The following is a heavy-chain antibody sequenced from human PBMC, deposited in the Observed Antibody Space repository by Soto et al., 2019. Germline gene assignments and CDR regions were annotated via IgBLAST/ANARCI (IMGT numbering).Heavy chain of an antibody. CDR1: GGSFSGYY. J-gene: IGHJ6*02. V-gene: IGHV4-34*01. Sequence: ETLSLTCAVYGGSFSGYYWSWIRQPPGKGLEWIGEINHSGSTNYNPSLKSRVTISVDTSKNQFSLKLSSVTAADTAVYYCARLVGAYYDFWSGYYGYGMDVWGQGTTVS. CDR3: ARLVGAYYDFWSGYYGYGMDV. D-gene: IGHD3-3*01. CDR2: INHSGST.